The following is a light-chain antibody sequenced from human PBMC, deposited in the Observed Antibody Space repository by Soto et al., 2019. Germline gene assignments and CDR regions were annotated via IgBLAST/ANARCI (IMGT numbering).Light chain of an antibody. CDR2: GAS. CDR3: QQYNNWPPYT. J-gene: IGKJ2*01. V-gene: IGKV3-15*01. CDR1: QSVSSN. Sequence: EIVMTQSPATLSVSPGERATLSCRASQSVSSNLAWYQQKPAQAPRLLIYGASTRATGIPARFSGSGSGTEFTLTISSLQSEDFAVYHCQQYNNWPPYTFGQGTKLEIK.